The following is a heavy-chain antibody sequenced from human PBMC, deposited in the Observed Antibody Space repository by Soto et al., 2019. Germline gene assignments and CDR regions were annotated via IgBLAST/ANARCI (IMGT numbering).Heavy chain of an antibody. J-gene: IGHJ4*02. D-gene: IGHD1-26*01. CDR3: AREVGATGFDY. V-gene: IGHV3-30-3*01. Sequence: QVQLVESGGGVVQPGRSLRLSCAASGFTFSSYAMHWVRQAPGKGLEWVAVISYDGSSKYYADSVKGRFTISRDNSKNTLYLQMNSLRAEDTAVYYCAREVGATGFDYWGQGTLVTVSS. CDR1: GFTFSSYA. CDR2: ISYDGSSK.